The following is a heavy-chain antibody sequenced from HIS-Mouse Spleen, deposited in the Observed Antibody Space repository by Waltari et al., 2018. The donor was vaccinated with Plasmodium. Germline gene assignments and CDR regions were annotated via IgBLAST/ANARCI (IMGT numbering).Heavy chain of an antibody. CDR1: GGSISSSSYY. J-gene: IGHJ3*02. Sequence: QLQLQESGPGLVKPSETLSLTCTVSGGSISSSSYYWGWIRQPPGKGLEGIGSIYYSGSTSNHPSLKSRVTISGDTSKNQFSLKLSSVTAADTAVDYCASVSPYYYDSSGPTNDAFDIWGQGTMVTVSS. CDR3: ASVSPYYYDSSGPTNDAFDI. CDR2: IYYSGST. V-gene: IGHV4-39*07. D-gene: IGHD3-22*01.